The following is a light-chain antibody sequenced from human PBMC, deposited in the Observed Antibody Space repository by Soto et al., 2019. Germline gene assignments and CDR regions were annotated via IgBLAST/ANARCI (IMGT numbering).Light chain of an antibody. J-gene: IGKJ4*01. Sequence: EIVLTQSPGTLSLSPGERATLSCRASQSVSSSYLAWYQQKPGQAPRLLIYGASSRATGIPDRFSGSGSGTDFVLTIIRLETEDSAVYYCQQYGGSPRTFGGGTKVEIK. CDR3: QQYGGSPRT. CDR2: GAS. CDR1: QSVSSSY. V-gene: IGKV3-20*01.